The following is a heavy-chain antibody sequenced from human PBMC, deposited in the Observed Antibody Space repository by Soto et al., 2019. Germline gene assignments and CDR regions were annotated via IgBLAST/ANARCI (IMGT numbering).Heavy chain of an antibody. V-gene: IGHV3-23*01. D-gene: IGHD3-3*01. CDR2: ISGSGGST. CDR1: GFTFSSYA. Sequence: EVQLLESGGGLVQPGGSLRLSCAASGFTFSSYAMSWVRQAPGKGLEWVSAISGSGGSTYYADSVKGRFTISRDNSKNTLYLQMNSLRAEDTAVYYCAKDRNRITIFGVVIGVIDYWGQGTLVTVSS. J-gene: IGHJ4*02. CDR3: AKDRNRITIFGVVIGVIDY.